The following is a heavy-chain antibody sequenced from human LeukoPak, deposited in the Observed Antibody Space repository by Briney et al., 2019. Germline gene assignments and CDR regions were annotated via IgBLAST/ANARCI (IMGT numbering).Heavy chain of an antibody. D-gene: IGHD6-19*01. CDR2: ISYDGSNK. CDR1: GFTFSSYA. CDR3: ASMLSIAVADLDFDY. V-gene: IGHV3-30-3*01. Sequence: GGSLRLSCAASGFTFSSYAMHWVRQAPGKGLEWVAVISYDGSNKYYADSVKGRFTISRDNAKSSLYLQMNSLRAEDTAVYYCASMLSIAVADLDFDYWGQGTLVTVSS. J-gene: IGHJ4*02.